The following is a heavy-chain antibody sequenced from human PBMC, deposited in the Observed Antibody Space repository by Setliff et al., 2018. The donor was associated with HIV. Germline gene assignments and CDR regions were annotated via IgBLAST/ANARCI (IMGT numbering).Heavy chain of an antibody. CDR3: ATGPTMVTSKGFWFFDL. V-gene: IGHV1-69*13. J-gene: IGHJ2*01. CDR2: IIPIFGTP. D-gene: IGHD4-17*01. Sequence: SVKVSCKASGYIFNNYAISWVRQAPGQGLEWVGGIIPIFGTPNYAQKFQGRVTITADESTSTAYMELTGLRSEDTAVYYCATGPTMVTSKGFWFFDLWGRGTLVTVSS. CDR1: GYIFNNYA.